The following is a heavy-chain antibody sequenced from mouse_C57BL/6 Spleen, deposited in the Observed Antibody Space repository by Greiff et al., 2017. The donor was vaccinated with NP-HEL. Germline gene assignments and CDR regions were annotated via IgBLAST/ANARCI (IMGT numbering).Heavy chain of an antibody. V-gene: IGHV1-59*01. CDR2: IDPSASYT. D-gene: IGHD2-2*01. J-gene: IGHJ4*01. Sequence: QVQLQQPGAELVRPGTSVKLSCKASGYTFTSYWMHWVKQRPGQGLEWIGVIDPSASYTNYNQKFKGKAPLTVDTSSSTAYMQLSRLTTKDSAVYDCARGVWLRYYYAMDYWGQGTSVTVSS. CDR1: GYTFTSYW. CDR3: ARGVWLRYYYAMDY.